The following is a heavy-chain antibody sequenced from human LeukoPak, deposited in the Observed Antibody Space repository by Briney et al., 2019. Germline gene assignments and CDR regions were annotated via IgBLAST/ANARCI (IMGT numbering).Heavy chain of an antibody. CDR1: GGSISSYY. J-gene: IGHJ3*02. CDR3: GIAAAGTGAFDI. Sequence: SETLSLTCTVSGGSISSYYWSWIRQPPGKGLEWIGYIYYSGSTYYNPSLKSRVTISVDTSKNQFSLKLSSVTAADTAVYYCGIAAAGTGAFDIWGQGTMVTVSS. V-gene: IGHV4-59*12. CDR2: IYYSGST. D-gene: IGHD6-13*01.